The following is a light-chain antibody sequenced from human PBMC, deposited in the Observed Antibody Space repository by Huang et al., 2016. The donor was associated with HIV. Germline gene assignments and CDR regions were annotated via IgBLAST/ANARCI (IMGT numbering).Light chain of an antibody. V-gene: IGKV3-11*01. J-gene: IGKJ4*01. CDR3: QQRSKWPLT. CDR1: QSVSDF. Sequence: EIVLTQSPATLSLSPGQRVTLSCRARQSVSDFLAWYQQKPGQAPRLLIYDVSKRATGIPARFSGSGAGTDFTLTISSLEPEDFAVYYCQQRSKWPLTFGGGTKVESK. CDR2: DVS.